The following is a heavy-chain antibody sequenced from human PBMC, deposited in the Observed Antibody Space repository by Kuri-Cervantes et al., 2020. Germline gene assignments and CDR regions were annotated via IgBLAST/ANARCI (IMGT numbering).Heavy chain of an antibody. CDR3: ARDRDEYTTWHARGYNYYMDV. Sequence: GESLKISCAASGFTFSNYWMSWVRQAPGKGLEWVANIKQDGGEKYYVDSVKGRFTVSRDNAKNSLYLQMNSLSAGDTAVYYCARDRDEYTTWHARGYNYYMDVWAKGTTVTVSS. CDR2: IKQDGGEK. CDR1: GFTFSNYW. J-gene: IGHJ6*03. D-gene: IGHD6-6*01. V-gene: IGHV3-7*01.